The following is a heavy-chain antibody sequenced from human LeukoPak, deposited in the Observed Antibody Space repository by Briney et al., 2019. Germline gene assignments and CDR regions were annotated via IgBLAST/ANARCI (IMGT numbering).Heavy chain of an antibody. Sequence: SETLSLTCTVSGRSISSYYWSWIRQPPGKGLEWMGYIQYSGSTHYNPSLKSPVTRSVDTYKNQVYLQLSSVTAADTAVYYCGRLQATVSIHAYFDSWGQGTLVTVCS. CDR2: IQYSGST. CDR3: GRLQATVSIHAYFDS. CDR1: GRSISSYY. V-gene: IGHV4-59*01. D-gene: IGHD4-17*01. J-gene: IGHJ4*02.